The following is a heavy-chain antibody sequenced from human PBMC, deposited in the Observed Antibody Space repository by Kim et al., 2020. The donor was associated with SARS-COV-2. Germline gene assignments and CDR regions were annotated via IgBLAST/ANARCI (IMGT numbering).Heavy chain of an antibody. CDR1: GYTFTSYG. CDR2: ISAYNGNT. Sequence: ASVKVSCKASGYTFTSYGISWVRQAPGQGLEWMGWISAYNGNTNYAQKLQGRVTMTTDTSTSTVYMELRSLRSDDTAVYYCARFGDPVAVNFYYYYGMDVWGQGTTVTVSS. CDR3: ARFGDPVAVNFYYYYGMDV. D-gene: IGHD6-19*01. V-gene: IGHV1-18*01. J-gene: IGHJ6*02.